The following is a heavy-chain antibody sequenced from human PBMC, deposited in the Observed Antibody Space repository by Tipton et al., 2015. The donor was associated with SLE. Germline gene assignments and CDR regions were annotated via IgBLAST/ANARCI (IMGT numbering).Heavy chain of an antibody. CDR2: IIPILGIA. CDR1: GYTFTGYY. CDR3: ARDIGYYGSGSKFDY. D-gene: IGHD3-10*01. Sequence: QSGAEVKKPGASVKVSCKASGYTFTGYYMHWVRQAPGQGLEWMGRIIPILGIANYAQKFQGRVTITADESTSIAYMELSSLRSEDTAVYYCARDIGYYGSGSKFDYWGQGTLVTVSS. J-gene: IGHJ4*02. V-gene: IGHV1-69*04.